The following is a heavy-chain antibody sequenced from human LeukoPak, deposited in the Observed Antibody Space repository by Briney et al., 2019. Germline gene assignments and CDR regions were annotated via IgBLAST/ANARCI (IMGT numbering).Heavy chain of an antibody. CDR2: ISSSGSTI. D-gene: IGHD3-9*01. CDR1: GFTLSSYE. CDR3: ARDGGYYDILTGYLSPYFDY. J-gene: IGHJ4*02. V-gene: IGHV3-48*03. Sequence: GGSLRLSCAASGFTLSSYEMNCVRQAPGKGLEWVSYISSSGSTIYYADSVKGRFTISRDNAKNSLYLQMNSLRAEETAVYYCARDGGYYDILTGYLSPYFDYWGQGTLVTVSS.